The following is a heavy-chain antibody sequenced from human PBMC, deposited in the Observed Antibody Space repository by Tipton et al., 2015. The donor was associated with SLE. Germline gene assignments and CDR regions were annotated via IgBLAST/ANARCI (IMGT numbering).Heavy chain of an antibody. J-gene: IGHJ3*02. V-gene: IGHV1-2*02. CDR2: INPNTGGT. D-gene: IGHD4-17*01. CDR3: ARGPLRYGDAFDI. Sequence: QLVQSGPEVKKPGASVKVSCKASGYTFIDYYIHWVRQAPGQGLEWLGWINPNTGGTNFAQKFQGRVTVTRDTSISTAYMELSRLRSDDTAVYYCARGPLRYGDAFDIWGPGTLVTVSS. CDR1: GYTFIDYY.